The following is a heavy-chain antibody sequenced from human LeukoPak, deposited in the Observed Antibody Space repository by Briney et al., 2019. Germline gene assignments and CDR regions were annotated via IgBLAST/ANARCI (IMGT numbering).Heavy chain of an antibody. D-gene: IGHD2-15*01. J-gene: IGHJ4*02. CDR2: IGSSGSTT. V-gene: IGHV3-23*01. Sequence: GGPLRLPCGASGFIFRNYGMIWVRQSPGKGLEWVSAIGSSGSTTYYADSVKGRFTISRDNSKNTLYLQMNSLRAEDTAVYYCAKIVAGLDYWGQGTLVTVSS. CDR1: GFIFRNYG. CDR3: AKIVAGLDY.